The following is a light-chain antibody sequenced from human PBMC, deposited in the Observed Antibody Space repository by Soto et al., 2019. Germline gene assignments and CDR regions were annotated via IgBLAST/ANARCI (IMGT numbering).Light chain of an antibody. V-gene: IGKV3-11*01. Sequence: EIVLTQSPPTLSLSPGERATLSCRASQNISSYLVWYQQIPGQTPRLLIYDASNRAAGIPARFSGSGSGTDFTLTISSLQPEDFAVYFCQHRSTWPLTFGGGTKVEI. J-gene: IGKJ4*01. CDR1: QNISSY. CDR3: QHRSTWPLT. CDR2: DAS.